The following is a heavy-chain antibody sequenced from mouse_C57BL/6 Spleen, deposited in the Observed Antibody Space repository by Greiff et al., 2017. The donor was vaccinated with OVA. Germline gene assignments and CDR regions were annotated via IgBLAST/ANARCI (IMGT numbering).Heavy chain of an antibody. V-gene: IGHV1-82*01. Sequence: VQLQESGPELVKPGASVKISCKASGYAFSSSWMNWLKQRPGKGLEWIGRIYPGDGDTNYNGKFKGKATLTADKSSSTAYMQLSSLTSEDSAVYFCAVYYGSSYRYFDVWGTGTTVTVSS. D-gene: IGHD1-1*01. CDR2: IYPGDGDT. J-gene: IGHJ1*03. CDR3: AVYYGSSYRYFDV. CDR1: GYAFSSSW.